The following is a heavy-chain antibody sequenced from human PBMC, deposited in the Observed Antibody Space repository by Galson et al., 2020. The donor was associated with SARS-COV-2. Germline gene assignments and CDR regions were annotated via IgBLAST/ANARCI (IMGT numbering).Heavy chain of an antibody. V-gene: IGHV4-61*01. Sequence: SETLSITCTVSGGSVSSGNYYWSWIRQPPGKGLEWIGYISYSGSIKYNTSLMGRVTISADTSKNQVSLSLSSVTAADTAVYYCARAAQTYYDFWSGYYNATHFDYWGQGTLVTVSS. CDR3: ARAAQTYYDFWSGYYNATHFDY. J-gene: IGHJ4*02. CDR1: GGSVSSGNYY. CDR2: ISYSGSI. D-gene: IGHD3-3*01.